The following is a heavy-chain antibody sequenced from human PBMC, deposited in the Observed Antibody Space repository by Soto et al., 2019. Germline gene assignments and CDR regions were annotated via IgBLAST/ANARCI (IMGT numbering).Heavy chain of an antibody. CDR1: GYTFNRHD. CDR2: MNPNSGNT. Sequence: QVQLVQSGAEVKKSGASVRISCKASGYTFNRHDINWVRQATGQGPEWIGWMNPNSGNTGYAQKFQGRVTMTRDSSITTAYMDLSSLTSEDTAIYYCAREGLYGGSQDNTFDIWGQGTMVTVSS. J-gene: IGHJ3*02. V-gene: IGHV1-8*01. D-gene: IGHD2-15*01. CDR3: AREGLYGGSQDNTFDI.